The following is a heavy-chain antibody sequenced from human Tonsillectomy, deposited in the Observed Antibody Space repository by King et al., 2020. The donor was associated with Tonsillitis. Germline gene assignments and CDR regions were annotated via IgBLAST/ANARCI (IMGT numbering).Heavy chain of an antibody. CDR1: GFTFSMYW. CDR3: ATEGGRSGSGY. V-gene: IGHV3-7*01. J-gene: IGHJ4*02. D-gene: IGHD3-10*01. Sequence: VQLVQSGGGLVQPGGSLRLSCADSGFTFSMYWMSWVRQAPGKGLEWVANIKEDGSDKHYVDSVKGRFTISRDNAKNSLFLQMNSLRAEDTAVYYCATEGGRSGSGYWGQGTLVTVSS. CDR2: IKEDGSDK.